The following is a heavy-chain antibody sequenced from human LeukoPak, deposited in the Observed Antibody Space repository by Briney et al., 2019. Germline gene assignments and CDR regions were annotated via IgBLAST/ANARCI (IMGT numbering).Heavy chain of an antibody. J-gene: IGHJ4*02. V-gene: IGHV4-59*01. Sequence: PSETLSLTCTVSGGSISSYYWIWIRQPPAKGLQWIGYIYYSGSTNYNPSLKSRVTISVDTSKNQFSLKLSSVTAADTAVYYCARITYCSGGSCIDYWGQGTLVTVSS. CDR2: IYYSGST. CDR3: ARITYCSGGSCIDY. D-gene: IGHD2-15*01. CDR1: GGSISSYY.